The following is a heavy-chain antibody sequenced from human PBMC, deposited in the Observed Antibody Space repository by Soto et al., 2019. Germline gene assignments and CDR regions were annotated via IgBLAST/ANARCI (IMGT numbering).Heavy chain of an antibody. J-gene: IGHJ5*02. D-gene: IGHD5-18*01. CDR1: GYTFTSYA. Sequence: GASVKLSCKASGYTFTSYAMHWARQAPGQRLEWMGWINAGNGNTKYSQKFQGRVTITRDTSASTAYMELSSLRSEDTAVYYCAREHTPRGYSYGLYWFDPWGQGTLVTVSS. V-gene: IGHV1-3*01. CDR2: INAGNGNT. CDR3: AREHTPRGYSYGLYWFDP.